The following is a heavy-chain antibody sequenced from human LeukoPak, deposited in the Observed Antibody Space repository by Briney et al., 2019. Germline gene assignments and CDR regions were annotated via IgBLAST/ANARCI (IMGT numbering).Heavy chain of an antibody. Sequence: GGSLRLSCAASGFTVSSNYMSWVRQAPGKGLEWVSVIYSGGSTYYADSVKGRFTISRDNSKNTLYLQMNSLRAEDTAVYYCARAGRDGYNYYAFDIWGQGTMVTVSS. V-gene: IGHV3-66*02. CDR2: IYSGGST. CDR1: GFTVSSNY. CDR3: ARAGRDGYNYYAFDI. J-gene: IGHJ3*02. D-gene: IGHD5-24*01.